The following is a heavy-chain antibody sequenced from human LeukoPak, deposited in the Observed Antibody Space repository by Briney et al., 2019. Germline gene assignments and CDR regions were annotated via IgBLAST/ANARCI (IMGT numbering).Heavy chain of an antibody. D-gene: IGHD1-1*01. Sequence: RGSLRLSCAASGFTFSDYYISWIRQAPGKGLEWVSYICTSGYTIYYAASVKGRFTISRDNAKNSLYLQMNNRRADDTAVYYCPRATGEPTYWGQGTLVTVSS. J-gene: IGHJ4*02. CDR1: GFTFSDYY. CDR2: ICTSGYTI. CDR3: PRATGEPTY. V-gene: IGHV3-11*01.